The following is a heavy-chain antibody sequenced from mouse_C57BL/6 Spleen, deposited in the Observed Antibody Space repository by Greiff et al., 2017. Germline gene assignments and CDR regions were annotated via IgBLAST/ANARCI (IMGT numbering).Heavy chain of an antibody. J-gene: IGHJ4*01. CDR1: GYTFTSYG. V-gene: IGHV1-58*01. D-gene: IGHD2-5*01. Sequence: EVQVVESGAELVRPGSSVKMSCKTSGYTFTSYGINWVKQRPGQGLEWIGYIYIGNGYTEYNEKFKGKATLTSDTSSSTAYMQLSSLTSEDSAIYFCARSEDYSNYENARDYWGQGTSVTVSS. CDR2: IYIGNGYT. CDR3: ARSEDYSNYENARDY.